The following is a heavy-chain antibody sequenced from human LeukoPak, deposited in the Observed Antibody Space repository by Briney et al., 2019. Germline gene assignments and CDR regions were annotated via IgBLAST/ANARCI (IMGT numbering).Heavy chain of an antibody. CDR1: GFTFSSYG. CDR2: ISYDGSNK. Sequence: GRSLRLSCAASGFTFSSYGMHWVRQAPGKGLEWVAVISYDGSNKYYADSVKGRFTISRDNSKNTLYLQTNSLRAEDTAVYYCAKGVAGTFDYWGQGTLVTVSS. D-gene: IGHD6-19*01. J-gene: IGHJ4*02. CDR3: AKGVAGTFDY. V-gene: IGHV3-30*18.